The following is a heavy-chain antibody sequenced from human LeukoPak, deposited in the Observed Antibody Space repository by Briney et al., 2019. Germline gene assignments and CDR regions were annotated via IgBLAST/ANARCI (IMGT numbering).Heavy chain of an antibody. CDR3: AKDVLRFGEDSGRYFDY. V-gene: IGHV3-66*02. CDR1: GFTVSSNY. D-gene: IGHD3-10*01. J-gene: IGHJ4*02. CDR2: IYSGGST. Sequence: GGSLRLSCAASGFTVSSNYMSWVRQAPGKGLEWVSVIYSGGSTYYADSVKGRFSISRDNSKNTLYVQMNSLKPEDTAVYYCAKDVLRFGEDSGRYFDYWGQGTQVTVSS.